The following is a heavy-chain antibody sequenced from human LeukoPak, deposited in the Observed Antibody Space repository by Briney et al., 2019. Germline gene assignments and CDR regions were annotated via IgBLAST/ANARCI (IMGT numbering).Heavy chain of an antibody. CDR1: GYPFIDYY. Sequence: ASVKVSCKASGYPFIDYYLHWARQAPGQGLEWMGCINPNTGDTNSAQNSQGGVIMTRDTSITTAYMELSRLKSDDTALYYCASKGAGHCYDASCMGSFDLWGQGTTVAVSS. J-gene: IGHJ3*01. D-gene: IGHD3-16*01. CDR2: INPNTGDT. CDR3: ASKGAGHCYDASCMGSFDL. V-gene: IGHV1-2*02.